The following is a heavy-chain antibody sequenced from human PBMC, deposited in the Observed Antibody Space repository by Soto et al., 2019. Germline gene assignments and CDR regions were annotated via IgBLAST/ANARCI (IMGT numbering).Heavy chain of an antibody. CDR2: IIPIFGTA. CDR3: ARRPTAYSSGWYYFDY. CDR1: GGTFSSYA. V-gene: IGHV1-69*01. J-gene: IGHJ4*02. D-gene: IGHD6-19*01. Sequence: QVQLVQSGAEVKKPGSSVKVSCKASGGTFSSYAISWVRQAPGQGLEWMGGIIPIFGTANYAQKFQGRVKITADESTSTAYMELSSLRSEDTAVYYCARRPTAYSSGWYYFDYWGQGTLVTVSS.